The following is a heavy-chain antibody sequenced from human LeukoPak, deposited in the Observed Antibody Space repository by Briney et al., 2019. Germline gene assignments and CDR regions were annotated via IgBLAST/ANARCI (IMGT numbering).Heavy chain of an antibody. CDR3: ARGRDSSGSYYGDMAY. CDR1: GYTFTGYY. CDR2: INPNNGGT. J-gene: IGHJ4*02. Sequence: ASVKVSCKASGYTFTGYYMHCVRQAPGQGLEWMGWINPNNGGTNYAQKFQGTVTMTRDTSISTAYMELSRLRSDDTAVYYCARGRDSSGSYYGDMAYWGQGTLVTVSS. D-gene: IGHD3-22*01. V-gene: IGHV1-2*02.